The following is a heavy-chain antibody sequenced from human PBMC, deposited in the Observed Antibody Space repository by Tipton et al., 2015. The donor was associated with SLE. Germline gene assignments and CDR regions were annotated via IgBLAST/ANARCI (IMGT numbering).Heavy chain of an antibody. CDR3: ARDLGAGWGGHWYFDL. D-gene: IGHD3-16*01. V-gene: IGHV4-34*01. CDR1: GGSFSGYY. J-gene: IGHJ2*01. Sequence: TLSLTCAVYGGSFSGYYWSWIRQPPGKGLEWIGVINHSGSTNYNPSLKSRVTISVDTSKIQFSLKLSSVTPADTAVYYCARDLGAGWGGHWYFDLWGRGTLLTVSS. CDR2: INHSGST.